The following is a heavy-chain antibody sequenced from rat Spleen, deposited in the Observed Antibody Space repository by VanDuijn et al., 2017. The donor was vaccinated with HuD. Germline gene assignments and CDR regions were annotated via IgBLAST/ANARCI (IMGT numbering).Heavy chain of an antibody. D-gene: IGHD4-3*01. Sequence: EVQLVESGGGLVQPGRSLKLSCAASGFTFSDFNMAWVRQAPKKGLAWVASISSGGGDTYYPDSVRGRFTISRDNAKSTLCLQMDSLRSEDTATYYCARHNSGYGVMDAWGQGASVTVSS. V-gene: IGHV5S23*01. J-gene: IGHJ4*01. CDR2: ISSGGGDT. CDR3: ARHNSGYGVMDA. CDR1: GFTFSDFN.